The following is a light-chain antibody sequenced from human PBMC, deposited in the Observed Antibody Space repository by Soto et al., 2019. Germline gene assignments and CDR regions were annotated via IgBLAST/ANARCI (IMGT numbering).Light chain of an antibody. Sequence: IVMTQSPATLSLSPGESATLSCRASQSVSSSYLAWYQQKPGQAPRLLIYGASSRATGIPDRFSGSGSGTDFTLTISSLEPEDFAVYYCQQRSKWTITFGQGTRLEIK. V-gene: IGKV3D-20*02. CDR3: QQRSKWTIT. CDR2: GAS. CDR1: QSVSSSY. J-gene: IGKJ5*01.